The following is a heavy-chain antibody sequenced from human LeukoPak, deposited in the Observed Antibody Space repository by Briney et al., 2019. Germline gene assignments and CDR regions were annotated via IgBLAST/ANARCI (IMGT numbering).Heavy chain of an antibody. CDR1: GYTFTSYD. CDR2: MNPNSGNT. D-gene: IGHD2-2*01. V-gene: IGHV1-8*01. J-gene: IGHJ4*02. Sequence: ASVKVSCKASGYTFTSYDINWVRQATGQGLEWMGWMNPNSGNTGYAQKFQGRATMTRNTSISTAYMELSSLRSEDTAVYYCASWSSWSTSRGSFDYWGQGTLVTVSS. CDR3: ASWSSWSTSRGSFDY.